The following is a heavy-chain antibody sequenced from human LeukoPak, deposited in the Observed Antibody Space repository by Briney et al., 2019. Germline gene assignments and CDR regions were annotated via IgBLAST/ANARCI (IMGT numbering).Heavy chain of an antibody. CDR1: GGSVSSGSYY. J-gene: IGHJ4*02. Sequence: SETLSLTCTVSGGSVSSGSYYWRWIRQPPGKGLEWIGYIYYSGSTNYNPSLKSRVTISVDTSKNQFSLKLSSVTAADTAVYYCARVSGSGYQLLSWLRVFDYWGQGTLVTVSS. V-gene: IGHV4-61*01. CDR3: ARVSGSGYQLLSWLRVFDY. CDR2: IYYSGST. D-gene: IGHD2-2*01.